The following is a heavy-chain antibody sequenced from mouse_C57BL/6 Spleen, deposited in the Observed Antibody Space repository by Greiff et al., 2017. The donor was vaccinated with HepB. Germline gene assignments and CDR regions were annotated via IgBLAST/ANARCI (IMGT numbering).Heavy chain of an antibody. D-gene: IGHD2-3*01. CDR3: ARGGLSRNWFAY. CDR1: GYTFTSYW. CDR2: IYPSDSET. J-gene: IGHJ3*01. V-gene: IGHV1-61*01. Sequence: QVQLQQPGAELVRPGSSVKLSCKASGYTFTSYWMDWVKQRPGQGLEWIGNIYPSDSETHYNQKFKDKATLTVDKSSSTAYMQLSSLTSEDSAVYYGARGGLSRNWFAYWGQGTLVTVSA.